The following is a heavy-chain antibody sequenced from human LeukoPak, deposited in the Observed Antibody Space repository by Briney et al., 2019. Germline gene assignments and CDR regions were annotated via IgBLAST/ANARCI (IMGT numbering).Heavy chain of an antibody. D-gene: IGHD2-21*01. Sequence: SETLSLTCSVSGDPISNYYWSWIRQPAGKGLEGIGRIYSSGIANYNPSLKSPVTVSVDASQNQFFLELTSVTAADTAVYYCARDSVGCHTYIPFDFWGQGTLVTVSS. CDR1: GDPISNYY. CDR3: ARDSVGCHTYIPFDF. CDR2: IYSSGIA. V-gene: IGHV4-4*07. J-gene: IGHJ4*02.